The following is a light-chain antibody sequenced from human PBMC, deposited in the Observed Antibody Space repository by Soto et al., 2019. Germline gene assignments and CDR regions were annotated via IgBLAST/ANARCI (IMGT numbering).Light chain of an antibody. Sequence: QSVLTQPASVSGSPGQAITISCTATSSDILNFNFVSWYQQHPGRAPKLILYEVSSPPSGVSNRFSGSKSGNTASLTISGLQADDEADYYCSSYTALAHVFGGGTKVTVL. J-gene: IGLJ1*01. CDR3: SSYTALAHV. CDR2: EVS. V-gene: IGLV2-14*01. CDR1: SSDILNFNF.